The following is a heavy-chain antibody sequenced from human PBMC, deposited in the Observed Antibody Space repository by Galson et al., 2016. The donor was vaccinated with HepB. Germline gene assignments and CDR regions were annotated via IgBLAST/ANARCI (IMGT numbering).Heavy chain of an antibody. V-gene: IGHV3-23*01. J-gene: IGHJ4*02. Sequence: SLRLSCAASGFTFSRYSMTWVRQAPGKGLAWVSSITGSGDSTYCAASVKGRFTLSRDNSKNTVYLLMNRSRGEATAIYYCARGVYAWGGYPNDYWGQGTLVIVSS. CDR2: ITGSGDST. D-gene: IGHD3-16*02. CDR3: ARGVYAWGGYPNDY. CDR1: GFTFSRYS.